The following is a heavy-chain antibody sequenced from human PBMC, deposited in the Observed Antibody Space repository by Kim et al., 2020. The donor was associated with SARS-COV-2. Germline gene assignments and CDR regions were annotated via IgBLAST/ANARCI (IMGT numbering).Heavy chain of an antibody. CDR1: GFTFSSYG. CDR2: ISYDGSNK. V-gene: IGHV3-30*18. Sequence: GGSLRLSCAASGFTFSSYGMHWVRQAPGKGLEWVAVISYDGSNKYYADSVKGRFTISRDNSKNTLYLQMNSLRAEDTAVYYCAKLGVDNDWGVPDDLFDYWGQGTLVTVSS. J-gene: IGHJ4*02. D-gene: IGHD5-12*01. CDR3: AKLGVDNDWGVPDDLFDY.